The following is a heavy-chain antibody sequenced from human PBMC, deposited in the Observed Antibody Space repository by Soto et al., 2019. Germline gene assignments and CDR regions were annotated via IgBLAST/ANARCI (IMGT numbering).Heavy chain of an antibody. CDR2: ISAYNGNT. V-gene: IGHV1-18*01. J-gene: IGHJ5*02. CDR1: GYTFTSYG. D-gene: IGHD5-18*01. CDR3: AREVGGYSYGYWVAANWLDP. Sequence: AASVKVSCKASGYTFTSYGISWVRQAPGQGLEWMGWISAYNGNTNYAQKLQGRVTMTTDTSTSTAYMELRSLRSDDTAVYYCAREVGGYSYGYWVAANWLDPWGQGTPVTVSS.